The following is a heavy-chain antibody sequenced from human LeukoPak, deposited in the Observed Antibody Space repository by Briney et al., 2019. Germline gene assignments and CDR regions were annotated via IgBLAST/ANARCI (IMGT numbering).Heavy chain of an antibody. CDR3: AKDSTYYYDSSGYYYEYYYYGMDV. CDR1: GFTFSSYA. D-gene: IGHD3-22*01. Sequence: PGASLRLSCAASGFTFSSYAMSWVRQAPGKGLEWVSAISSSGGSTYYTDSVKGRFTISRDNSKNTLYLQMNSLRAEDTAVYYCAKDSTYYYDSSGYYYEYYYYGMDVWGQGTTVTVSS. J-gene: IGHJ6*02. V-gene: IGHV3-23*01. CDR2: ISSSGGST.